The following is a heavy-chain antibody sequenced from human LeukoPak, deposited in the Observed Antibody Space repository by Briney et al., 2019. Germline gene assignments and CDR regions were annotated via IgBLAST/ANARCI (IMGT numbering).Heavy chain of an antibody. J-gene: IGHJ4*02. D-gene: IGHD3-22*01. CDR3: ARGRNSVYYFNVVAPYYFDY. CDR1: GYTFTGYY. Sequence: ASEKVSCKASGYTFTGYYMHWVRQAPGQGLEWMGRINPNSGGTNYAQKFQGRVTMTRDTSINTAYMDLSRLRSDDTAVYYCARGRNSVYYFNVVAPYYFDYWGQGTLVTVSS. V-gene: IGHV1-2*06. CDR2: INPNSGGT.